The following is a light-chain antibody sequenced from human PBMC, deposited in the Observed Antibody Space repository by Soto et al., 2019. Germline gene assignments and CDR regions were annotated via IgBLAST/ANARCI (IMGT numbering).Light chain of an antibody. CDR3: QQYGSSPLT. CDR2: RAS. V-gene: IGKV3-20*01. Sequence: DIVLTQSPGTLSLSPGERATLSCRASQSVSSNYLAWYQQKPGQTPKVLIYRASTRATGIPDRFNGSGSGTDFTLTISRLEAEDFAVYYCQQYGSSPLTFGGGTKVDIK. CDR1: QSVSSNY. J-gene: IGKJ4*01.